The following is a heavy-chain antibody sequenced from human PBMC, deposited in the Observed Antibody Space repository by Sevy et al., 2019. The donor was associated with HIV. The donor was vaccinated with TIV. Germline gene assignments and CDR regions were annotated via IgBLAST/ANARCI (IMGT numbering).Heavy chain of an antibody. D-gene: IGHD3-3*01. Sequence: GGSLRLSCAASGFTFSSYAMHWVRQAPGKGLEWVPVISYDGSNKYYADSVKGRFTISRDNSKNTLYLQMNSLRAEDTAVYYCARDWARTYYDFWSGYYTRAFDIWGQGTMVTVSS. J-gene: IGHJ3*02. V-gene: IGHV3-30-3*01. CDR3: ARDWARTYYDFWSGYYTRAFDI. CDR1: GFTFSSYA. CDR2: ISYDGSNK.